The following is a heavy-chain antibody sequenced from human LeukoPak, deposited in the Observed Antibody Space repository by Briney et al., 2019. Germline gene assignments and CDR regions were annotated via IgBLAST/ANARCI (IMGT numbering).Heavy chain of an antibody. CDR2: IKEDGTET. CDR1: GFMFSSNW. Sequence: GGSLRLSCAASGFMFSSNWMSWVRLAPGKGLEWVASIKEDGTETYYVDSVKGRFTISRDNAKNSLYLQMNSLRVEDTAVYYCAEEGRSLQTYWGQGTLVTVSS. D-gene: IGHD5-24*01. J-gene: IGHJ4*02. V-gene: IGHV3-7*03. CDR3: AEEGRSLQTY.